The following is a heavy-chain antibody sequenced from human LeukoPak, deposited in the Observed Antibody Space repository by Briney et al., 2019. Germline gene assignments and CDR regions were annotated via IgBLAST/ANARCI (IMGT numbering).Heavy chain of an antibody. V-gene: IGHV1-69*11. Sequence: SVKVSCKASGGTFSTYAINWVRQAPGHGLEWMGRIIPILSQVNYAQKFQGRVSITADESTSTAYMDLSSLRSEDTAVYYCVTGGAYRDAFDIWGQGTMAIVSS. D-gene: IGHD3-10*01. J-gene: IGHJ3*02. CDR3: VTGGAYRDAFDI. CDR2: IIPILSQV. CDR1: GGTFSTYA.